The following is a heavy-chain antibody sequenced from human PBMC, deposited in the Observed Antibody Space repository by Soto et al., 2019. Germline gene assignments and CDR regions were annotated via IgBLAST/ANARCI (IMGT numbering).Heavy chain of an antibody. D-gene: IGHD3-3*01. V-gene: IGHV4-30-4*01. CDR3: ARDLEGFRYVGSENWFDP. CDR1: GGSISSGDYY. Sequence: PSETLSVTCTVSGGSISSGDYYWSWIRQPPGKGLEWIGYIYYSGSTYYNPSLKSRVTISVDTSKNQFSLKLSSVTAADTAVYYCARDLEGFRYVGSENWFDPWGQGTLVTVSS. CDR2: IYYSGST. J-gene: IGHJ5*02.